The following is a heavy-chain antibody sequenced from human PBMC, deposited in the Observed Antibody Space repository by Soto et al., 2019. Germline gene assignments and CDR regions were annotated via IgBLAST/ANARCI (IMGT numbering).Heavy chain of an antibody. CDR2: ISGSGGST. CDR1: GFTFSSYA. D-gene: IGHD3-10*01. Sequence: GGSLRLSCAASGFTFSSYAMSWVRQAPGKGLEWVSAISGSGGSTYYADSVKGRFTISRDNSKNTLYLQMNGLRAEDTAVYYCATPFGPDYYGSGSYYNPRRYYYYMDVWGKGTTVTVSS. CDR3: ATPFGPDYYGSGSYYNPRRYYYYMDV. V-gene: IGHV3-23*01. J-gene: IGHJ6*03.